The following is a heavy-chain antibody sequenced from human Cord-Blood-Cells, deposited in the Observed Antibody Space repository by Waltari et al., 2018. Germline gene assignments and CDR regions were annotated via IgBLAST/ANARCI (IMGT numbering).Heavy chain of an antibody. D-gene: IGHD1-26*01. CDR3: ARDQYSGSYDYFDY. CDR2: ISYDGSNK. V-gene: IGHV3-30-3*01. Sequence: VRQAPGKGLEWVAVISYDGSNKYYADAVKGRFTIARDNSKNTLYLQMNSLRAEDTAVYYCARDQYSGSYDYFDYWGQGTLVTVSS. J-gene: IGHJ4*02.